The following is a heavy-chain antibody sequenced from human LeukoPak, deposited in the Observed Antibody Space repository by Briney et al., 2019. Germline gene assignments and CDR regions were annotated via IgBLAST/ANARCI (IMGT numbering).Heavy chain of an antibody. Sequence: SETLSLTCTVSGGSISSYYWSWIRQPPGKGLEWIGYIYYSGTTNYNPSLKSRVTISVDTSKSQFSLKLSSVTAADTAVYYCARDTIVVVPAPGVGAFDIWGQGTMVTVSS. D-gene: IGHD2-2*01. V-gene: IGHV4-59*12. CDR3: ARDTIVVVPAPGVGAFDI. J-gene: IGHJ3*02. CDR1: GGSISSYY. CDR2: IYYSGTT.